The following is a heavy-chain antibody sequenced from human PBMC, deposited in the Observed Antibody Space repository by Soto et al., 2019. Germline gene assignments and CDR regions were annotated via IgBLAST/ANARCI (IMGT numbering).Heavy chain of an antibody. J-gene: IGHJ3*01. Sequence: QVQLVQSGPELKKPGSSVKVSCKAPGDTFNSYGVSWVRQAPGQGLEWMGGIVPMFGTTNLALKFEDRVTITADELTTTVYMEIRGLTSEDTAVYYCARDLADVHLWDAFDVWGHGTRVTVSS. V-gene: IGHV1-69*01. CDR1: GDTFNSYG. CDR3: ARDLADVHLWDAFDV. CDR2: IVPMFGTT. D-gene: IGHD6-13*01.